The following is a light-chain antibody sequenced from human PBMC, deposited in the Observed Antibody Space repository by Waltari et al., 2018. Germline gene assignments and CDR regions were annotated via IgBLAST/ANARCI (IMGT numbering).Light chain of an antibody. Sequence: DIVMNQSPDSLAVSLGERAPINCKSSQSVLYNSIHKTYVAWYQHKPGHSPKLLIYWASTRDSGVPDRFSGSGSGTDFTLTISSLQAEDVAVYYCQQYYTIPPTFGQGTKVEIK. J-gene: IGKJ1*01. CDR2: WAS. V-gene: IGKV4-1*01. CDR1: QSVLYNSIHKTY. CDR3: QQYYTIPPT.